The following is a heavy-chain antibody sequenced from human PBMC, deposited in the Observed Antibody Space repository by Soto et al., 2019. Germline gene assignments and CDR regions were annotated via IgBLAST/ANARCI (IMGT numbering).Heavy chain of an antibody. J-gene: IGHJ6*03. CDR1: GYTFTSYA. CDR2: INAGNGNT. Sequence: ASVKVSCKASGYTFTSYAMHWVRQAPGQRLEWMGWINAGNGNTKYSQKFQGRVTMTRDTSTSTAYMELSRLRSDDTAVYYCARGAPSRTTIYYYYYYMDVWGKGTTVTVSS. V-gene: IGHV1-3*01. D-gene: IGHD1-7*01. CDR3: ARGAPSRTTIYYYYYYMDV.